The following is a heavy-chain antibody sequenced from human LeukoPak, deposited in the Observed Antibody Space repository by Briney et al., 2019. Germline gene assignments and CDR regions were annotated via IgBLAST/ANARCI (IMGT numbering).Heavy chain of an antibody. CDR1: GFTFSGST. V-gene: IGHV3-73*01. CDR2: IRTKANNYAT. J-gene: IGHJ4*02. CDR3: SRHEALPGDY. D-gene: IGHD2-15*01. Sequence: GGSLKLSCAASGFTFSGSTVHWVRQASGKGLDWVGHIRTKANNYATAYAASVKGRFTISRDDSKNTAYLQMSSLKIEDTAVYYCSRHEALPGDYWGQGTLVTVSS.